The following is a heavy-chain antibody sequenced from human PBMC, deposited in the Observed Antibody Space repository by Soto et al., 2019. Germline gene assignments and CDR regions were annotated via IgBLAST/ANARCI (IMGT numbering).Heavy chain of an antibody. CDR3: ARGARVSSTGTVAH. J-gene: IGHJ4*02. V-gene: IGHV3-74*01. CDR2: ISDDGSTA. CDR1: GFTFSAYW. D-gene: IGHD1-1*01. Sequence: GGSLRLSCSVSGFTFSAYWMHWVRQVPGKGLTWVSRISDDGSTATYADSVKGRFVISRANAKTPPNLEMNALRADDSARNYFARGARVSSTGTVAHWGRGTLVTVSS.